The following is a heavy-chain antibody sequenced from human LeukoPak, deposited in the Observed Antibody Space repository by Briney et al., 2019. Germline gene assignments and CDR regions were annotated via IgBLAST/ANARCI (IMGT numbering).Heavy chain of an antibody. Sequence: GGSLRLSCAASGFTVSSNYMGWVRQAPGKGLGWVSVMYSGGSTYYADSVKGRFTISRDNSKNTLYLQMNSLRAEDTAVYYCARDIVRNGYRPYGMDVWGQGTTVTVSS. V-gene: IGHV3-66*01. CDR1: GFTVSSNY. CDR3: ARDIVRNGYRPYGMDV. J-gene: IGHJ6*02. CDR2: MYSGGST. D-gene: IGHD5-24*01.